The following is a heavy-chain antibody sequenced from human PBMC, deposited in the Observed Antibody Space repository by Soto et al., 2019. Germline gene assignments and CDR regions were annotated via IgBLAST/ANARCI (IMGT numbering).Heavy chain of an antibody. J-gene: IGHJ5*02. Sequence: HPGGSLRLSCAASGFTFSSYAMSWVRQAPGKGLEWVSAISGSGGSTYYADSVKGRFTISRDNSKNTLYLQMNSLRAEETAVYYCAIEGYSSSCYHSKLFDPWGQGTLVTVSS. CDR2: ISGSGGST. D-gene: IGHD6-13*01. CDR1: GFTFSSYA. CDR3: AIEGYSSSCYHSKLFDP. V-gene: IGHV3-23*01.